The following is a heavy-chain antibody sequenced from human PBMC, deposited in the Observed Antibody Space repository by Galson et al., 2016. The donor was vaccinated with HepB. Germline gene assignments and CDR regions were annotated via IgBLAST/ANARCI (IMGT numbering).Heavy chain of an antibody. V-gene: IGHV4-31*03. J-gene: IGHJ4*02. CDR3: AKTMVQGVLRNYFDH. CDR1: GGSISSGGYY. CDR2: IYYSGST. Sequence: TLSLTCTVSGGSISSGGYYWSWIRQHPGKGLEWIGYIYYSGSTYYNPSLRSRIAISVDTSKNQFSLKMSSVTAADTAVYYCAKTMVQGVLRNYFDHWGQGTLVTVSS. D-gene: IGHD3-10*01.